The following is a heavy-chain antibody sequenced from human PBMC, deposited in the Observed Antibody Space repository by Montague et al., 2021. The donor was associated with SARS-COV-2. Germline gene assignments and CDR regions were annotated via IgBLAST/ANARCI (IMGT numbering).Heavy chain of an antibody. J-gene: IGHJ4*02. V-gene: IGHV6-1*01. CDR3: ARIPVGSKYYFDF. CDR1: GDSVSINIAT. CDR2: TYYRPKRYN. Sequence: CAISGDSVSINIATWNSIRQSPSSHLEWLGRTYYRPKRYNDYAESVKSRITIDPDTSKHQFSLHPNSVTPEDTAVYYCARIPVGSKYYFDFWGQGTLVTVSS. D-gene: IGHD2-2*01.